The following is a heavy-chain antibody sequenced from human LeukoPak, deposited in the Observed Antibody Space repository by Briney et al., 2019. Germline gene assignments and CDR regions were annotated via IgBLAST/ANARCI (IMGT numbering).Heavy chain of an antibody. V-gene: IGHV3-30*18. CDR3: AKWVVTAQQAYFDY. CDR1: GFTFSSYG. Sequence: PGGSLRLSCAASGFTFSSYGMHWVRQAPGKGLEWVAVISYDGSNKYYADSVKGRFTISRDNSKNTLYLQMNSLRAEDTAVYYCAKWVVTAQQAYFDYWGQGTLVTVSS. J-gene: IGHJ4*02. D-gene: IGHD2-21*02. CDR2: ISYDGSNK.